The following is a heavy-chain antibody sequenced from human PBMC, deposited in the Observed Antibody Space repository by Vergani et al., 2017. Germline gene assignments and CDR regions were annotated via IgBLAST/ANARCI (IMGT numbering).Heavy chain of an antibody. J-gene: IGHJ4*02. CDR1: GGSISSHY. CDR3: ARGRGYGSWNFDY. CDR2: IYYSGST. V-gene: IGHV4-59*11. D-gene: IGHD3-10*01. Sequence: QVQLQESGPGLVKPSETLSLTCTVSGGSISSHYWSWIRQPPGKGLEWIGYIYYSGSTNYNPSLKSRVTISVDTSKNQVSLKLSSVTAADTAVYYCARGRGYGSWNFDYWGQGTLVTVSS.